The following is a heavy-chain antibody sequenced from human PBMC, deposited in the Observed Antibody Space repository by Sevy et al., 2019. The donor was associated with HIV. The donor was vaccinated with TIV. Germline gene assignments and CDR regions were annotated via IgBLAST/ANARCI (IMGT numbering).Heavy chain of an antibody. Sequence: GALRLSCAASGFTFFSHVMSWVRQAPGKGLEWVSGLSGSGGTTYYADSVKGRFSISRDNSKNKLYLQMSSLRIEDTAVYYRATGTTDSSISWVFDVWGQGTMVTVSS. CDR3: ATGTTDSSISWVFDV. D-gene: IGHD6-13*01. J-gene: IGHJ3*01. CDR2: LSGSGGTT. CDR1: GFTFFSHV. V-gene: IGHV3-23*01.